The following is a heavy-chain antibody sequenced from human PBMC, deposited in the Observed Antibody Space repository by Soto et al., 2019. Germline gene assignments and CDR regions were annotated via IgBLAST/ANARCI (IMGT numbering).Heavy chain of an antibody. Sequence: QVQLVESGGGVVQPGRSLRLSCAASGFTFSSYAMHWVRQAPGKGLEWVAVISYDGSNKYYADSVKGRFTISRDNSKNTLYLQMNSLRAEDTAVYYCARDVSTVTTDHYYYYGMDVWGQGTTVTV. CDR2: ISYDGSNK. CDR3: ARDVSTVTTDHYYYYGMDV. V-gene: IGHV3-30-3*01. J-gene: IGHJ6*02. CDR1: GFTFSSYA. D-gene: IGHD4-17*01.